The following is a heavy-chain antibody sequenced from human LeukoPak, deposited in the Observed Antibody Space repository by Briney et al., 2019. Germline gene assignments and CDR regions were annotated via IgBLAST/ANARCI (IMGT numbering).Heavy chain of an antibody. CDR3: ARARRIMDV. CDR1: GGSFSGYY. V-gene: IGHV4-34*01. Sequence: PSETLSLTCAVSGGSFSGYYWSWIRQPPGKGLEWIGEINHSGSTNYNPSLKSRVTISVDTSKNQFSLKLSSVTAADTAVYYCARARRIMDVWGQGTTVTVSS. CDR2: INHSGST. J-gene: IGHJ6*02. D-gene: IGHD2-15*01.